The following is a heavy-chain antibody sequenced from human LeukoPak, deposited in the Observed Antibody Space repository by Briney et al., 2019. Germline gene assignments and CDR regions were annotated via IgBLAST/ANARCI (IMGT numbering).Heavy chain of an antibody. CDR3: ARYSYDRSVYHYYFDY. CDR2: IYYSGST. J-gene: IGHJ4*02. Sequence: SETLSLTCTVSGGSISSSSYYWGWIRQPPGKGLEWIGSIYYSGSTYYNPSLKSRVTISVDTSKNQFSLKLSSVTAADTAVYYCARYSYDRSVYHYYFDYWGQGTLVTVSS. V-gene: IGHV4-39*07. CDR1: GGSISSSSYY. D-gene: IGHD3-22*01.